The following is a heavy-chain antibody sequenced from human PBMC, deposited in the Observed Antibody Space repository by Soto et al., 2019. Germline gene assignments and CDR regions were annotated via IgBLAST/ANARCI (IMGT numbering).Heavy chain of an antibody. D-gene: IGHD3-22*01. CDR1: GYTFTTYG. Sequence: GASVKVSCKASGYTFTTYGMSWVRQAPGQGLDWMGWISTYNGNTKYAERLQGRVTMTTDTTTSTAYMELRSLRSDDTAVYYCARGPTDYYDNSGDYFLDYWGQGTLGTVSS. CDR2: ISTYNGNT. V-gene: IGHV1-18*01. J-gene: IGHJ4*02. CDR3: ARGPTDYYDNSGDYFLDY.